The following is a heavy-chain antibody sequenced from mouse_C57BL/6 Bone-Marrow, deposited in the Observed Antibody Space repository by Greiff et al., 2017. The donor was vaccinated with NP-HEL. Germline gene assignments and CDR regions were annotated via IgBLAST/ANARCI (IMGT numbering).Heavy chain of an antibody. V-gene: IGHV3-6*01. D-gene: IGHD1-1*01. J-gene: IGHJ3*01. Sequence: EVQRVESGPGLVKPSQSLSLTCSVTGYSIISGYYWNWIRQFPGNKLEWMAYISYDGRNNYNPSLKNRISITRDISKNQFFLKLTSVTTEDTATYYCAREGGYYGSPFAYWGQGTLVTVSA. CDR1: GYSIISGYY. CDR2: ISYDGRN. CDR3: AREGGYYGSPFAY.